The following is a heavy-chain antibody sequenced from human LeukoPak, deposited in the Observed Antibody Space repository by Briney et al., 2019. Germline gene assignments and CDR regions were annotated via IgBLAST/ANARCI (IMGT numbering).Heavy chain of an antibody. CDR1: GFTFGDYA. CDR2: IRSKAYGATT. Sequence: PGGSLRLSCTASGFTFGDYAMSWVRQAPGKGLEWIGFIRSKAYGATTENAASVKGRFTLSRDDSKSIAYLQMNSLRAEDTAVYYCARDGIRYFDWLPHDAFDIWGQGTMVTVSS. V-gene: IGHV3-49*04. CDR3: ARDGIRYFDWLPHDAFDI. D-gene: IGHD3-9*01. J-gene: IGHJ3*02.